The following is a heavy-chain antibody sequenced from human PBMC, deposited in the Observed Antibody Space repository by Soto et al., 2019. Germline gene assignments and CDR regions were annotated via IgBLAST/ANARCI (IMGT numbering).Heavy chain of an antibody. J-gene: IGHJ4*02. V-gene: IGHV3-15*07. Sequence: PGGSLRLSCAASGFIFSNAWINWVRQAPGKGLEWVSRVKSKTDGGSTYYADSVKGRFTISRENSKTTLYLQMYRLRAVDTAVYYCEKNFGRGPSITYFDSWGEGTLGPVPS. D-gene: IGHD3-3*01. CDR2: VKSKTDGGST. CDR3: EKNFGRGPSITYFDS. CDR1: GFIFSNAW.